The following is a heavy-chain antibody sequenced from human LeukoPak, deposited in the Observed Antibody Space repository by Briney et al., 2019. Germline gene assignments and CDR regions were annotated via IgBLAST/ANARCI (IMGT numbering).Heavy chain of an antibody. J-gene: IGHJ4*02. V-gene: IGHV4-4*07. D-gene: IGHD3-22*01. CDR2: VYSSGVG. Sequence: PSETLSLTCTVSGGSITGYYWNWIRQPAGQGLEWLGRVYSSGVGNYNPSLTSRVTMSVDTSKNQFSLRLTSLTAADTAVYYCAREEFLHEIDSSGYFVYWGQGTLVTVSS. CDR3: AREEFLHEIDSSGYFVY. CDR1: GGSITGYY.